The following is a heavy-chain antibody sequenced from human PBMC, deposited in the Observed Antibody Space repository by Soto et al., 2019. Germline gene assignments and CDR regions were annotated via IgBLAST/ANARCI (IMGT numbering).Heavy chain of an antibody. D-gene: IGHD1-1*01. J-gene: IGHJ5*02. Sequence: QVQLVESGGGVVQPGGSLRLSCAASGLSISRSAMQWVRQAPGKGLEWVAVIAYDGSNRWYADSAKGRFTISRDNSKNTVYLEMSSLRGEDTDVYYCARDLQAGTDNVNWFAPWGQGTLVTVSS. CDR3: ARDLQAGTDNVNWFAP. CDR1: GLSISRSA. CDR2: IAYDGSNR. V-gene: IGHV3-30*04.